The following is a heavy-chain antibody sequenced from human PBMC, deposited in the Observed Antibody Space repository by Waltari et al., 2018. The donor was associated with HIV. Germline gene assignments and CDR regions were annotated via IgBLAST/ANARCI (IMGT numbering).Heavy chain of an antibody. CDR3: ARDRNYYDSSGLDAFDI. CDR2: IYTSGST. Sequence: QVQLQESGPGLVKPSETLSLTCTVSGGSISSYYWSWIRQPAGKGLEWIGRIYTSGSTNYTPSLTSRVTMSVDTSKNQSSLKLSSVTAADTAVYYCARDRNYYDSSGLDAFDIWGQGTMVTVYS. CDR1: GGSISSYY. J-gene: IGHJ3*02. D-gene: IGHD3-22*01. V-gene: IGHV4-4*07.